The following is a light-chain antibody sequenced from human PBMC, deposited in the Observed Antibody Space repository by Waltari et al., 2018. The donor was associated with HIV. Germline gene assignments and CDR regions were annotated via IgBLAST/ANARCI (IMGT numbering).Light chain of an antibody. CDR2: RTN. CDR3: AAWDDSLSRPV. J-gene: IGLJ3*02. Sequence: QSVLTQPPSASGTPGQRVTISCSGSSSHIGSNYVNWYRHLPGTAPELLMYRTNPRPAGVPDRFSASKSGTSASLAITGPQSEDEAHYYCAAWDDSLSRPVFGGGTRLTVL. CDR1: SSHIGSNY. V-gene: IGLV1-47*01.